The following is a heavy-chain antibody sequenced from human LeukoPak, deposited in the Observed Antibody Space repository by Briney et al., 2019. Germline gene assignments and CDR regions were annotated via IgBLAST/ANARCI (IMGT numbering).Heavy chain of an antibody. CDR1: GYTLTELS. D-gene: IGHD2-15*01. V-gene: IGHV1-18*01. CDR2: ISAYNGNA. J-gene: IGHJ4*02. CDR3: ARVGGYCSGESCFDY. Sequence: ASVKVSCKVSGYTLTELSMHWVRQAPGQGLEWMGWISAYNGNADYAQKLQGRVTMTTDTSTSTAYMELRSLRSDDTAVYFCARVGGYCSGESCFDYWGQGTLVTVSS.